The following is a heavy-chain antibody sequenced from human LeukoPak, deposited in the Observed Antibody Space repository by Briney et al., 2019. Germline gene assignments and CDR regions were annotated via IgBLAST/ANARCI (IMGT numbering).Heavy chain of an antibody. Sequence: GGSLRLSCAASGFTVSSNYMSWVRQAPGKGLEWVSVIYSGGSTYYADSVKGRFTISRDNSKNTLYLQMNSLRAGDTAVYYCARDPGAREVGFGYWGQGTLVTVSS. V-gene: IGHV3-53*01. J-gene: IGHJ4*02. CDR2: IYSGGST. CDR3: ARDPGAREVGFGY. CDR1: GFTVSSNY. D-gene: IGHD1-26*01.